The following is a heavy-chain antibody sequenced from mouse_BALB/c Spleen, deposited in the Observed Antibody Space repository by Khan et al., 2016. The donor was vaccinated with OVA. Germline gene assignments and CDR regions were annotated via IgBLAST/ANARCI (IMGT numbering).Heavy chain of an antibody. V-gene: IGHV2-9*02. J-gene: IGHJ2*01. CDR3: ARLEDI. Sequence: QMQLEESGPGLVEPSQCLSITCTVSGFSLTSYGVHWVRQPPGKGLEWLGVIRAGGSTTYNSALLSRLSISKANSKSLVFLKMNSLQADDTYRYDCARLEDIWGQGTTLTVSS. CDR1: GFSLTSYG. D-gene: IGHD1-3*01. CDR2: IRAGGST.